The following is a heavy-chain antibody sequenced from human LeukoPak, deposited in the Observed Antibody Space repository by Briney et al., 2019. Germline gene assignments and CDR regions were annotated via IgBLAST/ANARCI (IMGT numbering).Heavy chain of an antibody. V-gene: IGHV1-2*02. CDR3: ARQDYGGNSNDY. CDR2: INPNSGGT. J-gene: IGHJ4*02. D-gene: IGHD4-17*01. CDR1: GYTFTRYF. Sequence: ASVKVSCKASGYTFTRYFMHWVRQAPGQGLEWMGWINPNSGGTNYAQKFQGRVTMTRDTSISTAYMELSRLRSDDTAVYYCARQDYGGNSNDYWGQGTLVTVSS.